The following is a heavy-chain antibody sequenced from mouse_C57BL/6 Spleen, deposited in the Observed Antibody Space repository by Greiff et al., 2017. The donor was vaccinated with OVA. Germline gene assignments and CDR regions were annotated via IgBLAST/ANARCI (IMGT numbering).Heavy chain of an antibody. CDR1: GYTFTSYW. J-gene: IGHJ4*01. Sequence: QVQLQQPGTELVKPGASVKLSCKASGYTFTSYWMHWVKQRPGQGLEWIGNINPSNGGTNYNAKFQSKATLTVDKSSSTAYMQLSSLTSEDSAVYDSAAYYGRPSDAMDYWGQGTSVTVSS. CDR3: AAYYGRPSDAMDY. CDR2: INPSNGGT. V-gene: IGHV1-53*01. D-gene: IGHD1-1*01.